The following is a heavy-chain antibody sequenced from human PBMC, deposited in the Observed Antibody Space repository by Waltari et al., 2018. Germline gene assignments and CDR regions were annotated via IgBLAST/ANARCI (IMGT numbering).Heavy chain of an antibody. CDR3: ARDGSDSVHYYYGMDA. J-gene: IGHJ6*04. CDR2: ILDSGST. Sequence: HVQLQGSGPGLVKPSGTLSLTCAVSGGSISSSNWWRWVRQRAGKGGERIGEILDSGSTNTPSSPKRRFTISVVKSKNHCSRTLSSVTAADTAAYYCARDGSDSVHYYYGMDAWGKGTTVPV. D-gene: IGHD3-10*01. CDR1: GGSISSSNW. V-gene: IGHV4-4*02.